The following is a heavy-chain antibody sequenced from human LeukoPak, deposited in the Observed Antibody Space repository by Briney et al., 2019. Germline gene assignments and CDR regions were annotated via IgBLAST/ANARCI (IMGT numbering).Heavy chain of an antibody. J-gene: IGHJ4*02. D-gene: IGHD6-19*01. V-gene: IGHV3-48*02. CDR3: ARAGSGWYFDS. CDR1: GFTFSSYS. CDR2: ISSSSSRTI. Sequence: PGGSLRLSCAAAGFTFSSYSLNWVRQAPGKGLEWVSYISSSSSRTIYYADSVKGRFTISRDNAKNSVYLQMNSLRDEDTAVYYCARAGSGWYFDSWGQGTLVTVSS.